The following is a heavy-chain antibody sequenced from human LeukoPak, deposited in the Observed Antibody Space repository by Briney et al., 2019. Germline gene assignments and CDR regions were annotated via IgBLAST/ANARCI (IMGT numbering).Heavy chain of an antibody. D-gene: IGHD6-13*01. Sequence: PGGSLRLSCAASGFTFSSYSMNWVRQAPGKGLEWVSSISSSSSYIYHADSVMGRFTISRDNAKNSLYLQMNSLRAEDTAVYYCARDKSGIAAAGTGYYYGMDVWGKGTTVTVSS. J-gene: IGHJ6*04. V-gene: IGHV3-21*01. CDR3: ARDKSGIAAAGTGYYYGMDV. CDR2: ISSSSSYI. CDR1: GFTFSSYS.